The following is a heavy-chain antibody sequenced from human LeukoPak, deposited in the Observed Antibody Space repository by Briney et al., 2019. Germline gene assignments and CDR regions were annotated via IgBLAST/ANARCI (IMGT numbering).Heavy chain of an antibody. CDR3: ARDKRGTYYYYYYGMDV. Sequence: GVSVQVSCQASGYTLPSYGISWVRQAPAQGLEWIGWISAYNGNTNYAQKLQGRVTMTTDTSTSTAYMELRSLRSDDTAVYYCARDKRGTYYYYYYGMDVWGQGTTVTVSS. V-gene: IGHV1-18*01. D-gene: IGHD1-1*01. CDR2: ISAYNGNT. CDR1: GYTLPSYG. J-gene: IGHJ6*02.